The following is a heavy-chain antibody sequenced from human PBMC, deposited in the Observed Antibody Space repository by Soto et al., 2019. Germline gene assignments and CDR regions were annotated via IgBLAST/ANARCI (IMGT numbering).Heavy chain of an antibody. CDR1: GGSFSGYY. CDR3: ARGIAAAGTKYFQH. V-gene: IGHV4-34*01. CDR2: INHRGRT. J-gene: IGHJ1*01. D-gene: IGHD6-13*01. Sequence: KQSQTLSLTCAVYGGSFSGYYWSWISQPPGKGLEWVGEINHRGRTNYNPSLKSRVTVSVDTSKNQFSLKLRSLTAADTAVYYCARGIAAAGTKYFQHWGQGTLVTVSS.